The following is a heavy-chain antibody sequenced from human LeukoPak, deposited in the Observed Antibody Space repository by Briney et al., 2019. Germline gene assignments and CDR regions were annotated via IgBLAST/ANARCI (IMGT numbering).Heavy chain of an antibody. CDR3: AIAAVAVTTLSYFDS. CDR2: MNPNSGNT. Sequence: ASVKVSCKASGYTFTSYDINWVRQATGQGLEWMGWMNPNSGNTGYAQKFQGRVTMTRNTSISTAYMELSSLRSEDTAVYYCAIAAVAVTTLSYFDSWGQGTLVTVSS. CDR1: GYTFTSYD. D-gene: IGHD6-19*01. J-gene: IGHJ4*02. V-gene: IGHV1-8*01.